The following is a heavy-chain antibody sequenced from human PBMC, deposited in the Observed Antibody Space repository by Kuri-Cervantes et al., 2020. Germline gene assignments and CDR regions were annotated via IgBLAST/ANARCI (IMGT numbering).Heavy chain of an antibody. CDR3: ARGSMGRTYFDY. D-gene: IGHD2/OR15-2a*01. J-gene: IGHJ4*02. Sequence: SETLSLTCTVSGGSISSYYWSRIRQPPGKGLEWIGYIYYSGSTNYNPSLKSRVTISVDTSKNQFSLKLSSVTAADTAVYYCARGSMGRTYFDYWDQGTLVTVSS. CDR2: IYYSGST. V-gene: IGHV4-59*01. CDR1: GGSISSYY.